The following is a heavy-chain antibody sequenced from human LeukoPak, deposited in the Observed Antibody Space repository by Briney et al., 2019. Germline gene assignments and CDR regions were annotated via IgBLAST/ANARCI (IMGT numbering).Heavy chain of an antibody. CDR2: IYRSSNGETT. CDR1: GITFSNAW. Sequence: GGSLRLSCAASGITFSNAWMTWVRQAPGKGREWVGRIYRSSNGETTDYGAPVKGRFTMSGDDSKNTLYLQMNSLKTEDTAVYYCTTYSSGSRPFWGQGTLVTVSS. CDR3: TTYSSGSRPF. J-gene: IGHJ4*02. V-gene: IGHV3-15*01. D-gene: IGHD6-19*01.